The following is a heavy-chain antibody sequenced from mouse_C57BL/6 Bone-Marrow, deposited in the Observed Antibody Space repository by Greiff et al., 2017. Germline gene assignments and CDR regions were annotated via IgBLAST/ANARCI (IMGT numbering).Heavy chain of an antibody. CDR3: TSGSHDYGSSSVV. Sequence: VQLKQSGAELVRPGASVKLSCTASGFNIKDDYMHWVKQRPEQGLEWIGWIDPENGDTEYASKFQGKATITADTSSNTAYLQLSSLTSEDTAVDYGTSGSHDYGSSSVVWGTGTPVTVSS. V-gene: IGHV14-4*01. J-gene: IGHJ1*03. CDR2: IDPENGDT. D-gene: IGHD1-1*01. CDR1: GFNIKDDY.